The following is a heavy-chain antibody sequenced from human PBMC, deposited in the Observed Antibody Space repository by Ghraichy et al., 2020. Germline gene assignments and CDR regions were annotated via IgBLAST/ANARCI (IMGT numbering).Heavy chain of an antibody. Sequence: SGPTLVKPTQTLTLTCTFSGFSLTTSGVGVGWIRQPPGKALEWLALIYWDDEKRYSPSLKSRLTITKDTSKNQVALTLTNMDPVDTATYYCAHGGYSSSYYSQFWFDPWGQGTLVTVSS. CDR2: IYWDDEK. CDR1: GFSLTTSGVG. V-gene: IGHV2-5*02. CDR3: AHGGYSSSYYSQFWFDP. D-gene: IGHD6-13*01. J-gene: IGHJ5*02.